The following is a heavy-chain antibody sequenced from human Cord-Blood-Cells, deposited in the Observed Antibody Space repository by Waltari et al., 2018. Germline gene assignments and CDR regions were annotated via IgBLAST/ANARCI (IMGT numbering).Heavy chain of an antibody. CDR3: ARLPWGDGYEGY. CDR2: IYYSGST. J-gene: IGHJ4*02. D-gene: IGHD5-12*01. V-gene: IGHV4-39*01. CDR1: GGSTSSSSYY. Sequence: QLQLQESGPALVKPSQTLSLTCTVSGGSTSSSSYYWGWLRQPPAKGLEWIGSIYYSGSTYYNPSLKSRVTISVDTSKNQFSLKLSSVAAADTAVYYCARLPWGDGYEGYWGQGTLVTVSS.